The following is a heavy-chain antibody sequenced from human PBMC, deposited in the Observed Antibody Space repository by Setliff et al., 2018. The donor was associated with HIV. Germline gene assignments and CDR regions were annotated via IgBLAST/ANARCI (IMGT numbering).Heavy chain of an antibody. CDR2: INSDNGNT. Sequence: ASVKVSCKASGYTLSTYALYWVRQAPGQRLEWMGWINSDNGNTKYAQKFQGRVTMTRDTSINTAYMELNRLRSDDTAVYYCARDLGINPQGWFDPWGQGTLVTVSS. CDR1: GYTLSTYA. D-gene: IGHD3-16*01. CDR3: ARDLGINPQGWFDP. V-gene: IGHV1-2*02. J-gene: IGHJ5*02.